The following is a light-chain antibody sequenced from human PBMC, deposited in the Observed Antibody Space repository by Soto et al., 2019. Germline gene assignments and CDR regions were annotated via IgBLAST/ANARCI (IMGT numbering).Light chain of an antibody. CDR1: SSNFGAGYD. V-gene: IGLV1-40*01. CDR2: YNS. Sequence: QAVLTQPPSVSGAPGQRVTISCTGRSSNFGAGYDAHWYQHLPGTAPKLLIYYNSNRPSGVPDRFSGSKSDASASRAITGLQAEDEADYYCQSYDSSLSAYVFGTGTKLTVL. J-gene: IGLJ1*01. CDR3: QSYDSSLSAYV.